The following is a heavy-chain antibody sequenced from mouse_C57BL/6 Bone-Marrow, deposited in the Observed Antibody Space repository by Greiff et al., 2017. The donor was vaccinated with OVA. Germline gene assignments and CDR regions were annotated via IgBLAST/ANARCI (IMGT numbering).Heavy chain of an antibody. Sequence: VQLQQSGTVLARPGASVKMSCKTSGYTFTSYWMHWVKQSPGQGLEWIGAIYPGNSDTSYNQKFKGKAKLTAVTSASTAYMELSSVTNEDSAVYYSTRGLFTPEDYWGQGTTLTVSS. D-gene: IGHD6-5*01. V-gene: IGHV1-5*01. CDR2: IYPGNSDT. CDR3: TRGLFTPEDY. CDR1: GYTFTSYW. J-gene: IGHJ2*01.